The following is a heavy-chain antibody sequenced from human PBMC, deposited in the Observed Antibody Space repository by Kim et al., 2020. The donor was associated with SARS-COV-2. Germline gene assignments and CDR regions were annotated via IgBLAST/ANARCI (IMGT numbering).Heavy chain of an antibody. CDR3: ARELVPIASGWARIWYDP. J-gene: IGHJ5*02. V-gene: IGHV1-18*01. CDR2: ISTYNGNT. CDR1: GYIFNDYN. D-gene: IGHD6-19*01. Sequence: ASVKVSCKTSGYIFNDYNIAWVRQAPGQGLEWMGWISTYNGNTNYAQTLQGRVTLTADTSTNTVYMELRSLTSADKAVYYCARELVPIASGWARIWYDPW.